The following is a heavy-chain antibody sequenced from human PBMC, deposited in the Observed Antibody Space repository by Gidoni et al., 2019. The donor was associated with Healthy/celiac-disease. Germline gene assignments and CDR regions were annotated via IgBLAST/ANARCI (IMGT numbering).Heavy chain of an antibody. CDR3: ARRGIHYYGMDV. CDR1: GFTFSSYW. V-gene: IGHV3-74*01. CDR2: INSDGSST. J-gene: IGHJ6*02. D-gene: IGHD3-16*01. Sequence: EVQLVESGGGLVQPGGSLRLSCAASGFTFSSYWMHWVRQAPGKGLVWVSRINSDGSSTSYADSVKGRFTISRDNAKNTLYLQMNSLRAEDTAVYYCARRGIHYYGMDVWGQGTTVTVSS.